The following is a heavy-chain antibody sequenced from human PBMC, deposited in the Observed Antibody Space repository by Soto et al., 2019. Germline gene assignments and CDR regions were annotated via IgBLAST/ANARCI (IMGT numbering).Heavy chain of an antibody. J-gene: IGHJ4*02. CDR3: AKWTYYYDSSGHPFYFDS. CDR2: ISGSGGSK. Sequence: GGCLRLSAAASGFTFSSYAMSWVRQAPGEGLDGVSGISGSGGSKYVADFVKGRFTIARDNSKNTLYLQMNSLRAEDMVVYYCAKWTYYYDSSGHPFYFDSWGQGTLVTVSS. CDR1: GFTFSSYA. D-gene: IGHD3-22*01. V-gene: IGHV3-23*01.